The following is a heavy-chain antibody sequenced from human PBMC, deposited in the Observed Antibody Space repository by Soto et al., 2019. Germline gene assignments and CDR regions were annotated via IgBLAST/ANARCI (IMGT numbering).Heavy chain of an antibody. CDR1: GGSFSGYY. D-gene: IGHD3-16*01. CDR3: ARGGITFGGLDY. J-gene: IGHJ4*02. Sequence: QVQLQQWGAGLLKPSETLSLTCAVYGGSFSGYYWSWIRQPPGKGLEWIGEINHSGSTNYNPSPKSRVTISVDTSKNQFSLKLSSVTAADTAVYYCARGGITFGGLDYWGQGTLVTVSS. CDR2: INHSGST. V-gene: IGHV4-34*01.